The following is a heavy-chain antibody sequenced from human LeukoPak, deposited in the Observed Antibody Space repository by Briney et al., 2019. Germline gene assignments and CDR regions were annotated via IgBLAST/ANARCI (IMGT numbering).Heavy chain of an antibody. CDR2: IKQDGSEK. J-gene: IGHJ4*02. V-gene: IGHV3-7*01. CDR1: GFTFSSYW. D-gene: IGHD3-3*01. Sequence: PGGSLRLSCAASGFTFSSYWMSWVRQAPGKGLEWVANIKQDGSEKYYVDSVKGRFTISRDNAKNSLYLQMNSLRAEDTAVYYCARDLGPRYDFWSGYFGYWGQGTLVTVSS. CDR3: ARDLGPRYDFWSGYFGY.